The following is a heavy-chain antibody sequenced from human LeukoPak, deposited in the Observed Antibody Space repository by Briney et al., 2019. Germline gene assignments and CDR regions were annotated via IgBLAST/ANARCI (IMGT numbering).Heavy chain of an antibody. J-gene: IGHJ5*02. D-gene: IGHD6-13*01. Sequence: GGSLRLSCAASGFTFSSYAMSWVRQAPGKGLEWVSAISGSGGSTYYADSVKGRFTISRDNSKNTLYLQMNSLRAEDTAVYYCAKGGGRTAAGRGWFDPWGQGTLVTVSS. V-gene: IGHV3-23*01. CDR1: GFTFSSYA. CDR2: ISGSGGST. CDR3: AKGGGRTAAGRGWFDP.